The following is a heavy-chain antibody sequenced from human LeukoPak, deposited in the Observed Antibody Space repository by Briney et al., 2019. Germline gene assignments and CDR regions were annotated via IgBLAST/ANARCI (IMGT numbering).Heavy chain of an antibody. D-gene: IGHD2-2*03. CDR2: IYYSGST. V-gene: IGHV4-59*05. CDR1: GASMSSNY. Sequence: NASETLSLTCNVSGASMSSNYWSWIRQPPGKGLEWIGRIYYSGSTFYNPSLKSRVTISVDTSKNQFSLRLSSVTAADTAVYYCARHGSTDYFDYWGQGTLVTVSS. CDR3: ARHGSTDYFDY. J-gene: IGHJ4*02.